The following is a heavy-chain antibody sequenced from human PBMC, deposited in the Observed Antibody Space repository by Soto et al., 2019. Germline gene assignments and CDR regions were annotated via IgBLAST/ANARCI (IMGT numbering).Heavy chain of an antibody. CDR2: IYYSGST. D-gene: IGHD2-21*01. CDR1: GGSVSSGSYY. Sequence: PSETLSLTCTVSGGSVSSGSYYWSWIRQPPGKGLEWIGYIYYSGSTNYNPSLKSRVTISVDTSKNQFSLKLSSVTAADTAVYYCARDPIAVAAYYFYSWAQRTLVPVSS. CDR3: ARDPIAVAAYYFYS. V-gene: IGHV4-61*01. J-gene: IGHJ4*02.